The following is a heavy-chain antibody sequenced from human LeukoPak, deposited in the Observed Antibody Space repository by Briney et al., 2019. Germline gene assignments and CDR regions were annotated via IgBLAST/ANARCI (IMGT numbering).Heavy chain of an antibody. Sequence: GESLQISCVGSGYRFTSYWIGWVRQMPGKGLEYMGIIYPGDSDTRYSPSFQDQVTISADKSISTAYLQWSSLQASDTAMYYCATGYGSGRGAFDIWGQGTMVTVSS. V-gene: IGHV5-51*01. D-gene: IGHD6-19*01. J-gene: IGHJ3*02. CDR1: GYRFTSYW. CDR3: ATGYGSGRGAFDI. CDR2: IYPGDSDT.